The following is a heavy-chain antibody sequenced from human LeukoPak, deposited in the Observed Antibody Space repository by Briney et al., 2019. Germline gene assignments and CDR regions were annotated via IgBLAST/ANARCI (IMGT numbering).Heavy chain of an antibody. D-gene: IGHD3-10*01. CDR1: GFTFSDYY. V-gene: IGHV3-11*04. J-gene: IGHJ4*02. Sequence: SGGSLRLSCAASGFTFSDYYMSWIRQAPGKGLEWVSYISSSGSTIYYADSVKGRFTISRDNSKNTLYLQMNSLRAEDTAVYYCARYYYGSGSYYRPSYWGQGTLITVSS. CDR2: ISSSGSTI. CDR3: ARYYYGSGSYYRPSY.